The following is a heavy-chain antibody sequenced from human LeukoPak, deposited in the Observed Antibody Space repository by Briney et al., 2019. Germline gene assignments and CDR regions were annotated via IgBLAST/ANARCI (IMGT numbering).Heavy chain of an antibody. D-gene: IGHD4-17*01. J-gene: IGHJ4*01. CDR3: ARGRSFYGDYPLYYFDY. Sequence: SETLSLTCAVYGGSFSGYYWSWIRQPPGKGLEWIGEINHSGSTNYNPSLKSRVTISVDTSKNQFSLKLSSVTAADTAVYYCARGRSFYGDYPLYYFDYWGQEPWSPSPQ. CDR2: INHSGST. V-gene: IGHV4-34*01. CDR1: GGSFSGYY.